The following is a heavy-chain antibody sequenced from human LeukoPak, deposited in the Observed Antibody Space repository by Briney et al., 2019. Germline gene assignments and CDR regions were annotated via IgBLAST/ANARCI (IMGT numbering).Heavy chain of an antibody. Sequence: GGSLRLSCAASGFTFSVYWMHWVRQAPGRGLVWVSLINSDGSSTRYADSVKGRFTISRDNAKNTLYLQMNSLRAEDTAVYYCARGKAVASTFSWFDPWGQGTLVTVSS. V-gene: IGHV3-74*01. D-gene: IGHD6-19*01. CDR1: GFTFSVYW. CDR3: ARGKAVASTFSWFDP. CDR2: INSDGSST. J-gene: IGHJ5*02.